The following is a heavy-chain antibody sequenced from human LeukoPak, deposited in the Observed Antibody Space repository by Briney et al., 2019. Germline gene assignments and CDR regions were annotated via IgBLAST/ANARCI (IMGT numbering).Heavy chain of an antibody. CDR1: GGSISSYY. CDR2: IYYSGST. CDR3: ARALYGDYYFDY. D-gene: IGHD4-17*01. J-gene: IGHJ4*02. V-gene: IGHV4-59*01. Sequence: SETLSLTCTVSGGSISSYYWSWIRQPPGKGLEWIGYIYYSGSTNYNPSLKSRVTISVDTSKNQFSLKLISVTAADTAVYYCARALYGDYYFDYWGQGTLVTVSS.